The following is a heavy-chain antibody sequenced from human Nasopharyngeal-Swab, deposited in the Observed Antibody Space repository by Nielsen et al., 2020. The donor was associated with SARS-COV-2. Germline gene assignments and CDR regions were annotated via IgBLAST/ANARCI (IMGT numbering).Heavy chain of an antibody. CDR2: INAGNGNT. CDR3: ARDPGAAAGLHYYYYYGMDV. J-gene: IGHJ6*02. D-gene: IGHD6-13*01. V-gene: IGHV1-3*01. Sequence: WVRQAPGQRLEWMGWINAGNGNTKYSQKFQGRVTITRDTSASTAYMELSSLRSEDPAVYYCARDPGAAAGLHYYYYYGMDVWGQGTTVTVSS.